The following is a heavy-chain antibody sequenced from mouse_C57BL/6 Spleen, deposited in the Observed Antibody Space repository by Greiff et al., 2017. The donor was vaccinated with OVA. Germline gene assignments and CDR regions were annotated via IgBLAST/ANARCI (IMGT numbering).Heavy chain of an antibody. CDR3: ARPNWDWFAY. V-gene: IGHV5-17*01. D-gene: IGHD4-1*01. CDR2: ISSGSSTI. CDR1: GFTFSDYG. Sequence: EVMLVESGGGLVKPGGSLKLSCAASGFTFSDYGMHWVRQAPEKGLEWVAYISSGSSTIYYADTVKGRFTISRDNAKNTLFLQMTSLRYEDTAMYYCARPNWDWFAYWGQGTLVTVSA. J-gene: IGHJ3*01.